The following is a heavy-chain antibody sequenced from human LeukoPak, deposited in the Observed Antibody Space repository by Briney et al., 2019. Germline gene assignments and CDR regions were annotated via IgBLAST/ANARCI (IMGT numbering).Heavy chain of an antibody. V-gene: IGHV4-59*01. D-gene: IGHD3-9*01. CDR2: IYYSGSA. CDR3: ARDRSDILTGSVYAFDI. CDR1: GGSISSYY. Sequence: SETLSLTCTVSGGSISSYYWSWMRQPPGKGLDWIGYIYYSGSANYNPSLKSRVTISVATSKNQSSLRLSSVTAADTAVYYCARDRSDILTGSVYAFDIWGQGTMVTVSS. J-gene: IGHJ3*02.